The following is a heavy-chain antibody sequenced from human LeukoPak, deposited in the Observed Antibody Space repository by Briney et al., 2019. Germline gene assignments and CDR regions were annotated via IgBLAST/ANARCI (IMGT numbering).Heavy chain of an antibody. CDR2: IYYSGST. J-gene: IGHJ5*02. CDR3: ARKSYSYGYRYNWFDP. D-gene: IGHD5-18*01. V-gene: IGHV4-38-2*02. Sequence: PSETLSLTCTVSGYSISSGYYWGWIRQPPGKGLEWIGSIYYSGSTYYNPSLKSRVTISVDTSKNQFSLKLSSVTAADTAVYYCARKSYSYGYRYNWFDPWGQGTLVTVSS. CDR1: GYSISSGYY.